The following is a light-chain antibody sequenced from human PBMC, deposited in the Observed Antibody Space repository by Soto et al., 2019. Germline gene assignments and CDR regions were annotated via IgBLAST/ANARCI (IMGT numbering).Light chain of an antibody. CDR3: QQYNSYRWT. CDR1: QGISSW. J-gene: IGKJ1*01. V-gene: IGKV1-5*01. CDR2: DAS. Sequence: DIQMTQSPSTLAASVGDRVTITCRASQGISSWVAWYQQKPGKAPKLLIYDASSLKSGVPFRFSGSGSGTEFILTISSLQPDDFATYYCQQYNSYRWTFGQGTKVDIK.